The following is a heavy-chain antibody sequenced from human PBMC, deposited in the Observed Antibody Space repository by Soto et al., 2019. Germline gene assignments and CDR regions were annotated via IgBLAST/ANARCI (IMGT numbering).Heavy chain of an antibody. CDR1: GFSLSTSGVG. J-gene: IGHJ4*02. CDR3: AHSDRSGYPSAFDY. V-gene: IGHV2-5*02. CDR2: IYWDDDK. Sequence: QITLKESGPTLVKPTQTLTLTCTFSGFSLSTSGVGVGWIRQPPGKALEWLALIYWDDDKLYSPSLKSRLTNTKDTSKNQVVLTMTNMDPVDTATYYCAHSDRSGYPSAFDYWGQGTLVTVSS. D-gene: IGHD3-22*01.